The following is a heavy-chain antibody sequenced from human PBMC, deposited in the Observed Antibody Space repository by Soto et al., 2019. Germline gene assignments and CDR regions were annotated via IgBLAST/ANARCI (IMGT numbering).Heavy chain of an antibody. J-gene: IGHJ4*02. CDR3: ARGPNYYGSGSYLLASVYFDY. CDR2: INHSGST. Sequence: SETLSLTCAVYGGSFSGYYWSWIRQPPGKGLEWIGEINHSGSTNYSPSLKSRVTISVDTSKNQFSLKLSSVTAADTAVYYCARGPNYYGSGSYLLASVYFDYWGQGTLVTVSS. V-gene: IGHV4-34*01. D-gene: IGHD3-10*01. CDR1: GGSFSGYY.